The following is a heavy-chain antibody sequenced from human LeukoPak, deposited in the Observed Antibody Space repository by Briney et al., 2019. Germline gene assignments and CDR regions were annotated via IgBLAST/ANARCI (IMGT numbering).Heavy chain of an antibody. V-gene: IGHV3-30*18. CDR1: GFTFSSYG. J-gene: IGHJ4*02. CDR2: ISYDGSNK. D-gene: IGHD3-10*01. CDR3: AKGTRGVIIPNFDY. Sequence: GGSLRLSCAASGFTFSSYGMHWVRQAPGKGLEWVAVISYDGSNKYYADSVKGRFTISRDNSKNTLYLQMNSLSAEDTAVYYCAKGTRGVIIPNFDYWGQGTLVTVSS.